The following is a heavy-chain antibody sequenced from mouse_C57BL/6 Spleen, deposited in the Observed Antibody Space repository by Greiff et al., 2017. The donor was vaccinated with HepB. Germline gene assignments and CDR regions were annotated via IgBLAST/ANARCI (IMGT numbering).Heavy chain of an antibody. J-gene: IGHJ2*01. Sequence: VQLQQSGPGLVQPSQSLSITCTVSGFSLTSYGVHWVRQSPGTGLEWLGVIWSGGSTDYNAAFISRLSIRKDNSKSQVFFKMNSLQADDTAIYYCARMQYDYDVYYFDYWGQGTTLTVSS. D-gene: IGHD2-4*01. CDR3: ARMQYDYDVYYFDY. V-gene: IGHV2-2*01. CDR1: GFSLTSYG. CDR2: IWSGGST.